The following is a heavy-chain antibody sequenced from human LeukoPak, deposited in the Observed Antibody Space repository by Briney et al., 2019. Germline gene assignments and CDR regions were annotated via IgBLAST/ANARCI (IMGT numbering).Heavy chain of an antibody. J-gene: IGHJ4*02. V-gene: IGHV1-46*01. CDR2: INPTGKSA. D-gene: IGHD1-26*01. CDR1: GYTFTTYY. CDR3: ARPRLEGGTIDADY. Sequence: ASVNVSCKAFGYTFTTYYMHWVRQAPGQGLEWIGVINPTGKSATYLQKFKGRVTMTRDSSTSIVYMEVSSLRSDDTAVYYCARPRLEGGTIDADYWGQGTLVTVSS.